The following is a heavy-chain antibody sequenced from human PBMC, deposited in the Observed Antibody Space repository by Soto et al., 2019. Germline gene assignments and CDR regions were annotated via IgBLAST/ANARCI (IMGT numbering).Heavy chain of an antibody. J-gene: IGHJ4*02. Sequence: EVQVVESGGGLVQPGGSLRLSCAASGFSVTNNYMNWVRQAPGKGLEWVSIIDIGGNTYYADSVKDRFTISRDNSRNTLYLHMDRVRAADTAVYYCARGRGSTGYLGREHYFDYWGPGTLVTVSP. CDR1: GFSVTNNY. CDR2: IDIGGNT. D-gene: IGHD2-2*01. V-gene: IGHV3-66*01. CDR3: ARGRGSTGYLGREHYFDY.